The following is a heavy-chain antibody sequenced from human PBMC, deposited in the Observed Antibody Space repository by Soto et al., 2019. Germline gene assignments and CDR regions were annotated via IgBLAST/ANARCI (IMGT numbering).Heavy chain of an antibody. Sequence: SETLSLTCTVSGGSISSGGYYWSWIRQHPGKGLEWIGYIYYSGSTYYNPSLKSRVTISVDTSKNQFSLKLSSVTAADTAVYYCAGYYDSSGYPYDAFDIWGQGTMVTVSS. CDR3: AGYYDSSGYPYDAFDI. J-gene: IGHJ3*02. V-gene: IGHV4-31*03. D-gene: IGHD3-22*01. CDR2: IYYSGST. CDR1: GGSISSGGYY.